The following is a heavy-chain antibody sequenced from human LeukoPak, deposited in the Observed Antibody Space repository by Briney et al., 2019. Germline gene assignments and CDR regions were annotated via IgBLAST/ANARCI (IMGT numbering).Heavy chain of an antibody. V-gene: IGHV4-39*07. Sequence: PSETLSLTCTVSGGSISSSSYYWGWFRKPPGKGWGGIGGIYYSGSTYYNPSLKSRLTIPVDTSKNQFSLELSSVTAADTAVYYCASGRDLRGYGYYYFDYWGQGTLVTVSS. J-gene: IGHJ4*02. CDR2: IYYSGST. CDR3: ASGRDLRGYGYYYFDY. D-gene: IGHD5-12*01. CDR1: GGSISSSSYY.